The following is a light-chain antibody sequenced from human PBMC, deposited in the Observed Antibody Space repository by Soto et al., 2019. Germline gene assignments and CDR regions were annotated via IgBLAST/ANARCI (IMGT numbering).Light chain of an antibody. J-gene: IGKJ3*01. CDR3: LQHNSYPFT. Sequence: DIQMTQSPSSLSAFVGDRVTITCQASQDISTYVNWYQQKPGKTPNLLIYAASNLETRVPSRFSGSGSGTKFTLTISRLQSEDFATYYCLQHNSYPFTFGPGTKVDIK. CDR2: AAS. V-gene: IGKV1-33*01. CDR1: QDISTY.